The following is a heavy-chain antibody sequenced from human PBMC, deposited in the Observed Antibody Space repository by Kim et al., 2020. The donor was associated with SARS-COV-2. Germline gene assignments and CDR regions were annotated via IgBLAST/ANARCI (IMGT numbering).Heavy chain of an antibody. CDR3: ARYRGNGMDV. Sequence: GESLKISCKGSGYSFTNYWIGWVRQMPGKGLQWMGIIYPGDSGSRDSPSFQGQVTISADKSISTAYLQWSSLKASDTAMYYCARYRGNGMDVWGQGTTVTVSS. D-gene: IGHD3-16*01. CDR2: IYPGDSGS. J-gene: IGHJ6*02. CDR1: GYSFTNYW. V-gene: IGHV5-51*01.